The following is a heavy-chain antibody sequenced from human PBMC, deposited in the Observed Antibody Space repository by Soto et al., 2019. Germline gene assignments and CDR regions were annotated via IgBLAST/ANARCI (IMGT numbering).Heavy chain of an antibody. CDR3: ARHNRYSSTWFEGWFDP. D-gene: IGHD6-13*01. Sequence: GESLKISCQGSGYSFTNYWVGWVRQIPGRGLEWMGIIHPGDSDTRYSPFFQGQVTISADKTISTAYLQWSSLKASDTAMYYCARHNRYSSTWFEGWFDPWGQGTLVTVSS. CDR1: GYSFTNYW. CDR2: IHPGDSDT. J-gene: IGHJ5*02. V-gene: IGHV5-51*01.